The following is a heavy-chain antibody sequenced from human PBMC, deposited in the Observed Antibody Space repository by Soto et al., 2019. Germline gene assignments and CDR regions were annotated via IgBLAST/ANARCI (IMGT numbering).Heavy chain of an antibody. CDR1: GDSINGCY. J-gene: IGHJ4*02. Sequence: SETLSLTCTVSGDSINGCYWTWIQQPAGKGLEWIGRIYTSGTTSYSPSLKSRVTMSLDTSKNHFSLRLTSVTAADTAVYYCARDTVGISSPGVYWGRGTLVTV. D-gene: IGHD4-17*01. V-gene: IGHV4-4*07. CDR3: ARDTVGISSPGVY. CDR2: IYTSGTT.